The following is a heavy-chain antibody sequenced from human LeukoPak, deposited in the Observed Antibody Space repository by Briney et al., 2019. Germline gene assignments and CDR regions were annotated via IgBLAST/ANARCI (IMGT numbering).Heavy chain of an antibody. CDR1: GYTFTSYG. Sequence: ASVKVSCKASGYTFTSYGISWVRQAPGQGLEWMGWISTYNGNTNYAQKLQGRVTMTTDTSTSTAYMELRSLRSDDTAVYYCARDTCSGGSCYLGNYWGQGTLVTVPS. D-gene: IGHD2-15*01. J-gene: IGHJ4*02. CDR2: ISTYNGNT. V-gene: IGHV1-18*01. CDR3: ARDTCSGGSCYLGNY.